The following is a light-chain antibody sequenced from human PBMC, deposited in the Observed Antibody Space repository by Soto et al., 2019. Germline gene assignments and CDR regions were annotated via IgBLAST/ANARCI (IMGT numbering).Light chain of an antibody. Sequence: SALTQPPSAAGSPGQSVTISCTGNSSDVGGYNYVSWYQQHPGKAPKLMIYEVSKRPSGVPDRFSGSKSGNTASLTVSGLQAEDEADYYCSSYAGSNNFVFGTGTKVTVL. CDR2: EVS. J-gene: IGLJ1*01. CDR1: SSDVGGYNY. V-gene: IGLV2-8*01. CDR3: SSYAGSNNFV.